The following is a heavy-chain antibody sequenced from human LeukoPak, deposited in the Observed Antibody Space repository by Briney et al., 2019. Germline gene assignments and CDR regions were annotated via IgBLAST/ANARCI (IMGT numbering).Heavy chain of an antibody. D-gene: IGHD3-22*01. CDR3: AKADLSYDSSGYHYRGYYFDY. V-gene: IGHV3-30*02. CDR1: GFTFSSYG. J-gene: IGHJ4*02. CDR2: IRYDGSNK. Sequence: GGSLRLSCAASGFTFSSYGMHWVRQAPGKGLEWVAFIRYDGSNKYYADSVKGRFTISRDNSKNTLYLQMNSLRAEDTAVYYCAKADLSYDSSGYHYRGYYFDYWGQGTLVTVSS.